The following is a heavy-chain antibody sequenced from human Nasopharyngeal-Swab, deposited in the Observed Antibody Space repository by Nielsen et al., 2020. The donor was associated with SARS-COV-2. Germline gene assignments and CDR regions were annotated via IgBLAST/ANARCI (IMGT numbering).Heavy chain of an antibody. CDR2: IKSKTDGGTT. Sequence: WIRQPPGKGLEWVGRIKSKTDGGTTDYAAPVKGRFTISRDDSKNTLYLQMNSLKTEDTAVYYCTARWYPYFGYWGQGTLVTVSS. J-gene: IGHJ4*02. D-gene: IGHD6-13*01. V-gene: IGHV3-15*01. CDR3: TARWYPYFGY.